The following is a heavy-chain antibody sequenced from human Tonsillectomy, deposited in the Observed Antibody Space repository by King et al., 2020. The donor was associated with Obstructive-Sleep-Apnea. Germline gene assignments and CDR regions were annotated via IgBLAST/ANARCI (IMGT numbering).Heavy chain of an antibody. J-gene: IGHJ4*02. CDR3: VKDSDYNSGGYNYPEY. V-gene: IGHV3-23*04. Sequence: VQLVESGGGLVQPGGSLRLSCAASGFSFSRYALTWVRLAPGKGLQWVSAISGSGGSTYYTDSVKGRFTISRDNSKNTLYLQMSSLRVEDTAMYHCVKDSDYNSGGYNYPEYWRQGTLVTVSS. D-gene: IGHD3-22*01. CDR1: GFSFSRYA. CDR2: ISGSGGST.